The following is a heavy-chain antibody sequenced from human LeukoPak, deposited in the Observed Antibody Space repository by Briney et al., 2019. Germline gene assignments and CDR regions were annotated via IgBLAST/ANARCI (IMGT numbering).Heavy chain of an antibody. CDR1: GGSISSYY. Sequence: SETLSLTCTVSGGSISSYYWSWIRQPPGKGLEWIGYVYYSGSTNYNPSLKSRVTISVDTSKNQFSLKLSSVTAADTAVYYCARSKYHLLYWGQGTLVTVSS. J-gene: IGHJ4*02. V-gene: IGHV4-59*01. CDR3: ARSKYHLLY. CDR2: VYYSGST. D-gene: IGHD2-2*01.